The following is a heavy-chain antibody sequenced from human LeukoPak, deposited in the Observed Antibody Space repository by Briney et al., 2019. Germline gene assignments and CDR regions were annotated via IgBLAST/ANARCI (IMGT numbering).Heavy chain of an antibody. V-gene: IGHV1-8*02. CDR1: GYTFTGYY. D-gene: IGHD6-13*01. Sequence: ASVKVSCKASGYTFTGYYMHWVRQAPGQGLEWMGWINPNSGNTGYAQKFQGRVTMTRNTSISTAYMELSSLRSEDTAVYYCARRLAAAGYLPDYWGQGTLVTVSS. CDR3: ARRLAAAGYLPDY. J-gene: IGHJ4*02. CDR2: INPNSGNT.